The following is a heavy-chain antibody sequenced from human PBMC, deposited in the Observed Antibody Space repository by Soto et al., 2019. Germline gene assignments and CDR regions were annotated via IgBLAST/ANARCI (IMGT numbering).Heavy chain of an antibody. CDR3: ASLHCTSPGCTPLEP. CDR2: IYYSGTS. D-gene: IGHD2-2*01. J-gene: IGHJ5*02. CDR1: GGSISDDTYY. Sequence: QLQLQESGPGLVKPSETLSLTCTVSGGSISDDTYYWGWIRQPPGKGLEWIGSIYYSGTSSYNPSLESRVTLSVATSKKQLSLRLRSVTATDTAVYSCASLHCTSPGCTPLEPWGHGTLVTVSS. V-gene: IGHV4-39*01.